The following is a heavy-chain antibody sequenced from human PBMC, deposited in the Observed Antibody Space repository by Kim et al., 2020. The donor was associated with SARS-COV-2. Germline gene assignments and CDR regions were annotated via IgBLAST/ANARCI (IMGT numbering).Heavy chain of an antibody. Sequence: SETLSPTCTVSGYSISSGYYWGWIRQPPGKGLEWIGSIYHSGSTYYNPSLKSRVTISVDTSKNQFSLKLSSVTAADTAVYYCARSGGLRYFDWPFYWGQGTLGTVSS. CDR3: ARSGGLRYFDWPFY. V-gene: IGHV4-38-2*02. D-gene: IGHD3-9*01. CDR1: GYSISSGYY. CDR2: IYHSGST. J-gene: IGHJ4*02.